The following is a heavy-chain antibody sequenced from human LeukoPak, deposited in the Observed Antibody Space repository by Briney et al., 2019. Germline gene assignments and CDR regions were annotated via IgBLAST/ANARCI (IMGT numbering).Heavy chain of an antibody. CDR3: ARGIGDRFRLQHVIDY. Sequence: ASVKVSCKASGYTFTDYYMHWVRQAPGQGLEWMGWINPNSGGTNYAQKFQGRVTMTRDTSISTAYMDLSRLRSDDTAVYYCARGIGDRFRLQHVIDYWGQGTLVTVSS. CDR2: INPNSGGT. D-gene: IGHD2-21*02. CDR1: GYTFTDYY. J-gene: IGHJ4*02. V-gene: IGHV1-2*02.